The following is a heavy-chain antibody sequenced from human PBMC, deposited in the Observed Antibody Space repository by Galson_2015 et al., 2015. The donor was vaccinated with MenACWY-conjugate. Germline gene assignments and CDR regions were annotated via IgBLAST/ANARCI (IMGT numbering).Heavy chain of an antibody. J-gene: IGHJ5*02. CDR1: GYNLVSYW. V-gene: IGHV5-10-1*01. D-gene: IGHD2-2*01. Sequence: QSGAEVKKAGESLTISCQASGYNLVSYWIIWVRQLPGKGLEWMGRIDPTDSYTKYSPSFQGHVTFSADRSTNTVYLQWRSLRASDPPIYYCTRQMPLDWFDPWGLGTLVTVSS. CDR2: IDPTDSYT. CDR3: TRQMPLDWFDP.